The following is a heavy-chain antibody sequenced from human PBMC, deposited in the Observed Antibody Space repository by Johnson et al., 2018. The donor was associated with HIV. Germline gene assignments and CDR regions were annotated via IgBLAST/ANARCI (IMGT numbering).Heavy chain of an antibody. J-gene: IGHJ3*02. CDR2: IYSDGST. V-gene: IGHV3-66*01. D-gene: IGHD6-13*01. Sequence: MLLVESGGGLVQPGGSLRLSCAASGFTVSSNYMSWVRQAPGKGLEWVSVIYSDGSTYHADSVKGRFTISRDNSKNTRHLQMNSLRAEDTAVYYCARSPRAAEGAFDIWGQGTMVTVSS. CDR1: GFTVSSNY. CDR3: ARSPRAAEGAFDI.